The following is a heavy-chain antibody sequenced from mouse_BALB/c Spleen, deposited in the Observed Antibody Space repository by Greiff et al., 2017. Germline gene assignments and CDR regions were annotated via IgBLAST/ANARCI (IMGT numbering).Heavy chain of an antibody. CDR1: GFTFSSYG. J-gene: IGHJ3*01. V-gene: IGHV5-6-3*01. Sequence: EVKVVESGGGLVQPGGSLKLSCAASGFTFSSYGMSWVRQTPDKRLELVATINSNGGSTYYPDSVKGRFTISRDNAKNTLYLQMSSLKSEDTAMYYCARDRGYGYAWFAYWGQGTLVTVSA. CDR3: ARDRGYGYAWFAY. D-gene: IGHD1-2*01. CDR2: INSNGGST.